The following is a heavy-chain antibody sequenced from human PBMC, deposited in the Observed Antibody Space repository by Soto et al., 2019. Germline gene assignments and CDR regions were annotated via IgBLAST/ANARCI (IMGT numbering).Heavy chain of an antibody. CDR2: IGGRGASI. V-gene: IGHV3-23*01. D-gene: IGHD3-22*01. Sequence: CAASGFPFSAFAMNWVRQAPGKGLQWVSGIGGRGASIFYTDSVKGRFTISRDNSKNTLYLQMNSLRAEDTAVYYCAKSLAWYERSGYFIVGYFDYWGQGTQVTVSS. CDR1: GFPFSAFA. CDR3: AKSLAWYERSGYFIVGYFDY. J-gene: IGHJ4*02.